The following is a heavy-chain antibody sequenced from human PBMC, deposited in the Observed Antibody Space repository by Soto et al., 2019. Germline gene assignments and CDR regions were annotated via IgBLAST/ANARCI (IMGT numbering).Heavy chain of an antibody. CDR1: GFTFSNAW. V-gene: IGHV3-15*07. CDR3: ARVFFSGCSGGSCYSDWFDP. D-gene: IGHD2-15*01. CDR2: IKSKTDGGTT. J-gene: IGHJ5*02. Sequence: PGGSLRLSCAASGFTFSNAWMNWVRQAPGKGLEWVGRIKSKTDGGTTDYAAPVKGRFTISRDDSKNTLYLQMNSLKTEDTAVYYCARVFFSGCSGGSCYSDWFDPWGQGTLVTVSS.